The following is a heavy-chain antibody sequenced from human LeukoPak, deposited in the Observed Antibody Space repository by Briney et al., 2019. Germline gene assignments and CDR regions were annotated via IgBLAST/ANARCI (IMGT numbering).Heavy chain of an antibody. CDR2: MYNSGLT. CDR1: GGSINSYY. V-gene: IGHV4-59*08. Sequence: SETLSLTCTVSGGSINSYYWSWIRQPPGKGLEWIGYMYNSGLTNYNPSLKSRVTISVDTSKNQFPLKLSSVTAADTAVSYCARLHYGDPTSWFDPWGQGTLVTVSS. D-gene: IGHD2-21*02. J-gene: IGHJ5*02. CDR3: ARLHYGDPTSWFDP.